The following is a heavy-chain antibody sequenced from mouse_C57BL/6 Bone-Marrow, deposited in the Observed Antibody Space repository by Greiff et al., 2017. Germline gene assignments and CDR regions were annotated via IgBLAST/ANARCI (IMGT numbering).Heavy chain of an antibody. J-gene: IGHJ4*01. CDR1: GFTFSSYA. CDR2: ISDGGSYT. Sequence: EVQVVESGGGLVKPGGSLKLSCAASGFTFSSYAMSWVRQTPDKRLEWVATISDGGSYTYYPDNVKGRFTISRDNAKNNLYLQMSHLKSEDTAMYYCASGHLDYWGQGTSVTVSS. V-gene: IGHV5-4*01. CDR3: ASGHLDY.